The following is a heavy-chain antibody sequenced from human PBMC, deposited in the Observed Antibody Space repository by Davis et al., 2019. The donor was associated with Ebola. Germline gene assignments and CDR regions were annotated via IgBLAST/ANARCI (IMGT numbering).Heavy chain of an antibody. D-gene: IGHD2-21*02. CDR2: IIPIFGTA. CDR3: ARAYCGGDCYLDY. CDR1: VGTFSSYA. Sequence: SSVPVSCKASVGTFSSYAISWVRQAPGQGLGWMGGIIPIFGTANYAPQFQGRVTITAGESASTAYMELSSLRSEDTAVYYCARAYCGGDCYLDYWGQGTLVTVSS. J-gene: IGHJ4*02. V-gene: IGHV1-69*13.